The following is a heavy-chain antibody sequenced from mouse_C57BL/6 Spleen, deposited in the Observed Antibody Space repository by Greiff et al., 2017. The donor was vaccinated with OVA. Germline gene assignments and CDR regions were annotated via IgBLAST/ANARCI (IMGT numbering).Heavy chain of an antibody. CDR2: IHPSDSDT. J-gene: IGHJ4*01. Sequence: VQLQQPGAELVKPGASVKVSCKASGYTFTSYWMHWVKQRPGQGLEWIGRIHPSDSDTNYNQKFKGKATLTVDKSSSTAYMQLSSLTSEDSAVYYCALTFTTVVPYYYAMDYWGQGTSVTVSS. V-gene: IGHV1-74*01. CDR1: GYTFTSYW. CDR3: ALTFTTVVPYYYAMDY. D-gene: IGHD1-1*01.